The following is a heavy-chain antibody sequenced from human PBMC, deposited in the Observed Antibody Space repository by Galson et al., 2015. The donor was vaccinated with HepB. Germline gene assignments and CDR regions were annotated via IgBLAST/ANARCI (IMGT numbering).Heavy chain of an antibody. CDR3: ARQTIEYRSSSSEYYFYDMDV. J-gene: IGHJ6*02. Sequence: SLRLSCAASGFSFNSYVMHWVRQAPGKGLEWVAVIWYDGSNIYYGDSVKGRFIISRDNSKSTLYLHMNSLRAEDTAVYFCARQTIEYRSSSSEYYFYDMDVWGQGTTVTVSS. CDR1: GFSFNSYV. V-gene: IGHV3-33*01. D-gene: IGHD6-6*01. CDR2: IWYDGSNI.